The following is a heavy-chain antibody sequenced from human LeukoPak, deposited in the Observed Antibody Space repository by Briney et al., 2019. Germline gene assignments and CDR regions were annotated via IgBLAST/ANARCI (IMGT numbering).Heavy chain of an antibody. CDR3: ARDQEGFDY. CDR2: IYPRDGST. J-gene: IGHJ4*02. Sequence: ASVTVSCTVSGYSFTSNYIHWVRQAPGQGLEWMGMIYPRDGSTSYAQRFQDRVTVTRDTSTSTVHMELSGLRSEDTAVYYCARDQEGFDYWGQGTLVTVSS. CDR1: GYSFTSNY. V-gene: IGHV1-46*01.